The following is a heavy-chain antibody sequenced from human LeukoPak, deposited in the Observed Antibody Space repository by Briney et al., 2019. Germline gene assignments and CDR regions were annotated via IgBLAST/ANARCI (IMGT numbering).Heavy chain of an antibody. CDR2: IYTSGNT. V-gene: IGHV4-4*07. Sequence: KPSETLSLTCTVSGGPMNNHYWNWIRQPAGKGLEWIGRIYTSGNTNYNPSLKSRLTISVDTSKNQFSLNLSSVTAADTAVYYCARGALDAFDIWGQGTMVTVSS. J-gene: IGHJ3*02. CDR1: GGPMNNHY. CDR3: ARGALDAFDI.